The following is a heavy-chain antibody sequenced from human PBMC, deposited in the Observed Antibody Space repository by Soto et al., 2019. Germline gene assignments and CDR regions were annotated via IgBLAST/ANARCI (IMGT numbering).Heavy chain of an antibody. CDR3: ATLGVGKLRSVDR. V-gene: IGHV3-11*01. CDR2: ISSSGSTI. CDR1: GFTFSDYY. Sequence: QVQLVESGGGLVKPGGSLRLSCAASGFTFSDYYMSWIRQAPGKGLEWVSYISSSGSTIYYADSVKGRFTISRNNAKNSLNLQMNRQRAEDTAVDYFATLGVGKLRSVDRWGQGTLVTVSS. D-gene: IGHD3-16*01. J-gene: IGHJ5*02.